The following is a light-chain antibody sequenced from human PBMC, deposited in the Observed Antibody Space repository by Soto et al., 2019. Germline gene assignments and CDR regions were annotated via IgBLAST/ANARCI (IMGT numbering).Light chain of an antibody. CDR1: SSDVGGYNY. J-gene: IGLJ1*01. Sequence: QSALTQPASVSGSPGQSITISCTGTSSDVGGYNYVSWYQQHPGKAPKLMIYEVRNRPSGVSNRFSGSKSGNTASLTISGLQAEDEADYYCSSYTSSSPYVFGTGTKLT. V-gene: IGLV2-14*01. CDR2: EVR. CDR3: SSYTSSSPYV.